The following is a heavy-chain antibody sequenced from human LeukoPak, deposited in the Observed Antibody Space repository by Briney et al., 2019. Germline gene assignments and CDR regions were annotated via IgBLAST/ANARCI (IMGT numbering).Heavy chain of an antibody. V-gene: IGHV3-53*01. CDR1: GFTFSSYW. D-gene: IGHD1-7*01. CDR2: IYSAGST. Sequence: GGSLRLSCAASGFTFSSYWMHWVRQAPGKGLEWVSVIYSAGSTYYADSVKGRFTISRDNSKNTLYLQMNSLRVEDTAVYYCARGNWNSPFDYWGQGTLVTVSS. CDR3: ARGNWNSPFDY. J-gene: IGHJ4*02.